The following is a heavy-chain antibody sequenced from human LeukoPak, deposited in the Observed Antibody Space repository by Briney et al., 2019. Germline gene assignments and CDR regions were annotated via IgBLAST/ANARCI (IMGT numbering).Heavy chain of an antibody. D-gene: IGHD1-1*01. CDR2: MNPYTGDT. V-gene: IGHV1-8*03. CDR1: GYTFTNYN. CDR3: ARVLSNWNYHDY. Sequence: ASVKVSCKASGYTFTNYNINWMRQAPGHGLEWMGWMNPYTGDTGYAQNFQGRVTITRNISAGTAYMELSRLRSDDTAVYYCARVLSNWNYHDYWGQGTLVTVSS. J-gene: IGHJ4*01.